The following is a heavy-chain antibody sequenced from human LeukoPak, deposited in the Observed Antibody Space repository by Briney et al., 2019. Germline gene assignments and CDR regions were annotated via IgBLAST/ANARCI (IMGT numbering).Heavy chain of an antibody. J-gene: IGHJ4*02. D-gene: IGHD6-13*01. CDR2: ISGSGGST. V-gene: IGHV3-23*01. Sequence: GGSLRLSCAASGFTFSSYAMSWVRQAPGKGLEWVSGISGSGGSTYYADSVKGRFIISRDNSKNTLYLQMNSLRAEDTAVYYCARPSTSGIAAAGLKYWGQGTLVTVSS. CDR1: GFTFSSYA. CDR3: ARPSTSGIAAAGLKY.